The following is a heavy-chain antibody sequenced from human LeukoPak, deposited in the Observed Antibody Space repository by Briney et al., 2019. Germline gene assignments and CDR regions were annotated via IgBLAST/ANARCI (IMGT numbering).Heavy chain of an antibody. CDR3: AREVEAEAGTTHLFPRPGNWFDP. CDR2: IRYDGSNK. V-gene: IGHV3-30*02. D-gene: IGHD6-13*01. Sequence: GGSLRLSCAASGFTFSSYGMHWVRQAPGKGLEWVAFIRYDGSNKYYADSVKGRFTISRDNSKNTLYLQMDSLRAEDTAVYYCAREVEAEAGTTHLFPRPGNWFDPWGQGTLVTVSS. CDR1: GFTFSSYG. J-gene: IGHJ5*02.